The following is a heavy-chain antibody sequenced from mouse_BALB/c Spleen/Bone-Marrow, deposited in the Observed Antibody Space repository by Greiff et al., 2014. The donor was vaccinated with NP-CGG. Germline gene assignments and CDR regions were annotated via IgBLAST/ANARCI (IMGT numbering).Heavy chain of an antibody. CDR1: GYTFTSYT. J-gene: IGHJ4*01. D-gene: IGHD4-1*01. V-gene: IGHV1-4*02. Sequence: VQGVESAAELARPGASVKMSCKASGYTFTSYTMHWVKQRPGQGLEWIGYINPSSGYTEYNQKFKDKTTLTADKSSSTAYMQLSSLTSEDSAVYYCARLTGTSYAMDYWGQGTSVTVSS. CDR2: INPSSGYT. CDR3: ARLTGTSYAMDY.